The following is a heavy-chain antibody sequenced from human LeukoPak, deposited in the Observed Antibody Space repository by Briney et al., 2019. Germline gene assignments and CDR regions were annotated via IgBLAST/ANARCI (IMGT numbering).Heavy chain of an antibody. CDR3: ARDFCGGDCPFDY. D-gene: IGHD2-21*02. CDR1: GDSLSTTSAA. CDR2: TYYRSRWFN. V-gene: IGHV6-1*01. Sequence: SQTLSLTCGLSGDSLSTTSAAWTWLRQSPSRGVEWLGRTYYRSRWFNDYGVSVRGRITINPDTSKNHFSLWLNSVTPEDTAVYFCARDFCGGDCPFDYWGQGTLVTVSS. J-gene: IGHJ4*02.